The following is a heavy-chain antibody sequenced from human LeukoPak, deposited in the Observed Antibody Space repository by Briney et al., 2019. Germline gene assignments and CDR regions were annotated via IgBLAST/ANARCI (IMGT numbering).Heavy chain of an antibody. CDR3: ARVVSSGPRNYYYYMDV. CDR2: IYSGGST. J-gene: IGHJ6*03. V-gene: IGHV3-53*01. Sequence: GESLRLSCAASGFTVSSNYMSWVRQAPGKGLEWVSVIYSGGSTYYADSVKGRFTISRDNSKNMLYLQMNSLRAEDTAVYYCARVVSSGPRNYYYYMDVWGKGTTVTISS. CDR1: GFTVSSNY. D-gene: IGHD6-19*01.